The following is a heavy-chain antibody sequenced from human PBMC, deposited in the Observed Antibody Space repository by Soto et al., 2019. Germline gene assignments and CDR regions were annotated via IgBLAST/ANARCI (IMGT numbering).Heavy chain of an antibody. Sequence: SVTLALTCSVSGGSISSNSYSWGWIRQPPWKGLEWIGSIFYSGSTYYNPSLKSRVTISVDTSKNQFSLKLSSVTAADTAVYYCARHLTYCSAGSCYSDFPYYGMDVWGQGTTVTVSS. D-gene: IGHD2-15*01. CDR2: IFYSGST. CDR3: ARHLTYCSAGSCYSDFPYYGMDV. J-gene: IGHJ6*02. V-gene: IGHV4-39*01. CDR1: GGSISSNSYS.